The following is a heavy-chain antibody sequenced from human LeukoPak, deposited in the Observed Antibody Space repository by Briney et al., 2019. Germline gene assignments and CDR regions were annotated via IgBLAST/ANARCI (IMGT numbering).Heavy chain of an antibody. CDR2: IRSKANNYAT. Sequence: GGSLRLSCAASGFTFSGSAMHWVRQASGKGLEWVSRIRSKANNYATEYAASVKGRFTISRDDSKNTAYLQMSSLRTEDTAIYYCTSVLYTATKWGFQHXGQGTLVTVSS. J-gene: IGHJ1*01. D-gene: IGHD7-27*01. CDR1: GFTFSGSA. CDR3: TSVLYTATKWGFQH. V-gene: IGHV3-73*01.